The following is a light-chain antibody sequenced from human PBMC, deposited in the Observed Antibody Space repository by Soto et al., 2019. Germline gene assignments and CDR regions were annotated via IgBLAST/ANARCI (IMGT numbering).Light chain of an antibody. CDR1: QGFTNY. V-gene: IGKV1-27*01. CDR3: QKYNTAPYT. J-gene: IGKJ5*01. Sequence: DFQMTQSPSSLSASVGDTVTLTCRASQGFTNYLAWYQQKPGKAPKLLIYAASTLQSGVPPRFSGSGSGTHFTLTISSLQPEDAVTYYCQKYNTAPYTFGQGTRLEIK. CDR2: AAS.